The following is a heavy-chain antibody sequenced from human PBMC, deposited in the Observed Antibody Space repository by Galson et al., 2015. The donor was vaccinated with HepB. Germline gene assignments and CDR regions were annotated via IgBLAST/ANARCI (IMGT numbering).Heavy chain of an antibody. D-gene: IGHD3-3*01. CDR2: IYHSGST. V-gene: IGHV4-30-2*01. J-gene: IGHJ3*02. CDR1: GGSISSGGYS. CDR3: ARGGYDLWSVLGAFDI. Sequence: TLSLTCAVSGGSISSGGYSWSWIRQPPGKGLALIGYIYHSGSTYYNPSLKSRVTISVDRSKNQFSLKLSSVTAADTAVYYCARGGYDLWSVLGAFDIWGQGTMVTVSS.